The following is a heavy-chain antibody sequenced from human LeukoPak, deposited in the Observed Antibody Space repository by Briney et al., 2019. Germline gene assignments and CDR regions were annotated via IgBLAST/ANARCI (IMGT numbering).Heavy chain of an antibody. CDR3: ARDLHLDILTGYTSYWFDP. CDR1: GFTFRNYG. J-gene: IGHJ5*02. CDR2: ILLDGSNK. V-gene: IGHV3-33*01. Sequence: PGRSLRLSCAASGFTFRNYGMHWVRQAPGKGLEWVAVILLDGSNKNYADSVKGRFTISRDNAKNSLYLQMNSLRAEDTAVYYCARDLHLDILTGYTSYWFDPWGQGTLVPVSS. D-gene: IGHD3-9*01.